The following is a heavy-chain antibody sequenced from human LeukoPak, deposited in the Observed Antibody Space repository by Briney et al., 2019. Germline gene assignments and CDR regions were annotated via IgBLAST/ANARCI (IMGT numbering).Heavy chain of an antibody. CDR1: GFTFSSYG. CDR2: ISGSGGST. D-gene: IGHD3-10*01. J-gene: IGHJ4*02. V-gene: IGHV3-23*01. Sequence: GGTLRLSCAASGFTFSSYGMSWVRQAPAKGLEGVSAISGSGGSTYYADSVKGRFTISRDNSKNTLYLQMNSLRAEDTAVYYCAKAYDGGYYYGSGSYLYWGQGTLVTVSS. CDR3: AKAYDGGYYYGSGSYLY.